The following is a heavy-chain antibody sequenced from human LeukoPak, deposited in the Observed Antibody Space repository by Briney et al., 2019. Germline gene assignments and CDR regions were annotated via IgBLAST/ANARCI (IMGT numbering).Heavy chain of an antibody. V-gene: IGHV3-7*01. Sequence: GGSLRLSCAASGFTFSSYWMTWARQAPGKGLEWVANIKQDGSEKYYVDSVKGRFTISRDNAKNSLYLQMNSPRAEDTAVYYCARGGLRIAAAVWGQGTLVTVSS. CDR2: IKQDGSEK. CDR1: GFTFSSYW. J-gene: IGHJ4*02. D-gene: IGHD6-13*01. CDR3: ARGGLRIAAAV.